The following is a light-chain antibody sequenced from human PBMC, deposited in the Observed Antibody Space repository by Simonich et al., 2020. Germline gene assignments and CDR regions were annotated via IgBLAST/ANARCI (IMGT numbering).Light chain of an antibody. CDR1: QSISSY. Sequence: DIQMTQSPSSLSASVGDRVTITCRASQSISSYLNWYQQKQGKAPKLLIYAAYSLQSGVPSRFSGSGSGTDFTLTISSMQPEDFATYYCQQSYSTLWTFGQGTKVEIK. V-gene: IGKV1-39*01. J-gene: IGKJ1*01. CDR3: QQSYSTLWT. CDR2: AAY.